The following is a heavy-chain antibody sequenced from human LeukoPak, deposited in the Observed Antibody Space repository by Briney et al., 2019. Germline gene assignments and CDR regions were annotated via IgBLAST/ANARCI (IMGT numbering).Heavy chain of an antibody. J-gene: IGHJ4*02. V-gene: IGHV1-24*01. CDR1: GHTLADLP. CDR3: ATDLSGYSNGYALDS. D-gene: IGHD5-18*01. Sequence: ASVKVSCKISGHTLADLPMNWVQQAPGKGLEWMGGYEPAEGETTYPHRFQGRVTMTEDTSKGIAYMELTSLRSEDTAVYYCATDLSGYSNGYALDSWGQGTLVTVSS. CDR2: YEPAEGET.